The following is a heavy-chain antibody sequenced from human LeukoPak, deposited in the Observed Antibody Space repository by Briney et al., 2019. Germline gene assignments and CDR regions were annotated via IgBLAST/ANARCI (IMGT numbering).Heavy chain of an antibody. Sequence: ASVKVSCKASGYTFTGYYMHWVRQAPGQGLEWMGWINPNSGGTNYAQKFQGRVIMTRDTSISTAYMELSRLRSDDTAVYYCATYYYDSSGYRDYFDYWGQGTLVTVSS. J-gene: IGHJ4*02. V-gene: IGHV1-2*02. CDR1: GYTFTGYY. CDR3: ATYYYDSSGYRDYFDY. CDR2: INPNSGGT. D-gene: IGHD3-22*01.